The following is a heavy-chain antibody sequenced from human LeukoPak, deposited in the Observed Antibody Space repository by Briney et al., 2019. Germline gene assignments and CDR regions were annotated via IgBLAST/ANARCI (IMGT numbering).Heavy chain of an antibody. CDR1: GGSFSGYY. CDR2: INHSGST. J-gene: IGHJ6*02. CDR3: ARSPWFGELLTMDV. V-gene: IGHV4-34*01. Sequence: KPSETLSLTCAVYGGSFSGYYWSWLRQPPGKGLEWIGEINHSGSTNYNPSLKSRVTISVDTSKNQFSLKLSSVTAADTAVYYCARSPWFGELLTMDVWGQGTTVTVSS. D-gene: IGHD3-10*01.